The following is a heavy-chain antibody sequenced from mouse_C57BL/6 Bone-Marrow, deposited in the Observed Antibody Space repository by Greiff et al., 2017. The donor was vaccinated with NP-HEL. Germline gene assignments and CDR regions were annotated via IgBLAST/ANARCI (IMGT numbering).Heavy chain of an antibody. CDR1: GYTFTDYE. D-gene: IGHD1-1*01. Sequence: VQGVESGAELVRPGASVTLSCKASGYTFTDYEMHWVKQTPVHGLEWIGAIDPETGGTAYNQKFKGKAILTADKSSSTAYMELRSLTSEDSAVYYCTRYHYYGSSPWYFDVWGTGTTVTVS. CDR3: TRYHYYGSSPWYFDV. V-gene: IGHV1-15*01. J-gene: IGHJ1*03. CDR2: IDPETGGT.